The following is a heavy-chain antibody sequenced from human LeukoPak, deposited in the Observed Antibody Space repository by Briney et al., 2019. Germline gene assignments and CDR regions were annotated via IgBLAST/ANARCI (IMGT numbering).Heavy chain of an antibody. CDR2: VNSVGITT. Sequence: GGSLTLSCAASGFTFSTYRMHWVRQAPGKGVVWVSRVNSVGITTTYADSVRGGFTISRDNAKNTLHLQMNGLRAEDTAVYYWAREHVIDGSGNRHFDYWGQGTLVTVAA. CDR3: AREHVIDGSGNRHFDY. J-gene: IGHJ4*01. V-gene: IGHV3-74*01. D-gene: IGHD3-10*01. CDR1: GFTFSTYR.